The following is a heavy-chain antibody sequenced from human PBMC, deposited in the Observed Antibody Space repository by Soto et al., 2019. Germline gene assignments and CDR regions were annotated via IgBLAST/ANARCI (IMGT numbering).Heavy chain of an antibody. CDR2: IYSGGST. CDR1: GFSVSSNY. CDR3: ARDLPYQYKRVVITPIDALAI. J-gene: IGHJ3*02. V-gene: IGHV3-66*01. D-gene: IGHD3-3*01. Sequence: PGGSLRLSCAASGFSVSSNYMSWVRQAPGKGLEWVSVIYSGGSTYYADSVKGRFTISRDKSKNTLYLQMNSLRAEDTAVYYCARDLPYQYKRVVITPIDALAIRGHVPMVT.